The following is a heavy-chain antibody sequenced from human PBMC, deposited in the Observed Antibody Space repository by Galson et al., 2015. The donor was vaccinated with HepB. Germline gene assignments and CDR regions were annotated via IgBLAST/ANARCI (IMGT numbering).Heavy chain of an antibody. CDR1: GGTFSSYA. J-gene: IGHJ4*02. D-gene: IGHD1-26*01. Sequence: SVKVSCKASGGTFSSYAISWVRQAPGQGLEWMGGIIPIFGTANYAQKFQGRVTITADESTSTAYMELSSLRSEDTAVYYCARGEVGATRAPSGYFDYWGQGTLVTVSS. V-gene: IGHV1-69*13. CDR3: ARGEVGATRAPSGYFDY. CDR2: IIPIFGTA.